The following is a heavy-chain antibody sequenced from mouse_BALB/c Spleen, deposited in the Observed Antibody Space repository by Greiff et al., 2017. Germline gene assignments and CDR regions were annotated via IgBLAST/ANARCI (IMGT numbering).Heavy chain of an antibody. CDR2: ISSGGST. V-gene: IGHV5-6-5*01. CDR1: GFTFSSYA. J-gene: IGHJ3*01. Sequence: EVKLVESGGGLVKPGGSLKLSCAASGFTFSSYAMSWVRQTPEKRLEWVASISSGGSTYYPDSVKGRFTISRDNARNILYLQMSRLRSEDTAMYYCARGGGLPSFAYWGQGTLVTVSA. D-gene: IGHD2-4*01. CDR3: ARGGGLPSFAY.